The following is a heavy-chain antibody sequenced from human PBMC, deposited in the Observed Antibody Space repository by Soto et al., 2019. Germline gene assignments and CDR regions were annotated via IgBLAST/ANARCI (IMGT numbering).Heavy chain of an antibody. CDR3: ARDLYGTGSMDV. CDR2: ISYDGNNE. V-gene: IGHV3-30-3*01. D-gene: IGHD3-9*01. CDR1: GFTFSTYA. J-gene: IGHJ6*02. Sequence: GGSLRLSCAASGFTFSTYAMRWVRQAPGKGLEWLAVISYDGNNEYYADSVKGRFTISRDNSKNTLYLQMNSLRTEDTAVYYCARDLYGTGSMDVWGQGTTVTVSS.